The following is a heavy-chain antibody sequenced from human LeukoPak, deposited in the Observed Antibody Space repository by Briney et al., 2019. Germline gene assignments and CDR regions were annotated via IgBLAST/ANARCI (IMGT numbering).Heavy chain of an antibody. CDR2: IWYDGSNK. CDR3: ARDGGVVVAASPDY. Sequence: GGSLRLSCAASGFTFSSYEMNWVRQAPGKGLEWVAVIWYDGSNKYYADSVKGRFTISRDNSKNTLYLQMNSLRAEDTAVYYCARDGGVVVAASPDYWGKGTLVTVSS. D-gene: IGHD2-15*01. CDR1: GFTFSSYE. V-gene: IGHV3-33*08. J-gene: IGHJ4*02.